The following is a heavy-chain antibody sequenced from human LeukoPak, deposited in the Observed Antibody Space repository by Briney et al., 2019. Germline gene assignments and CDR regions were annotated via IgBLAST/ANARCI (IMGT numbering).Heavy chain of an antibody. CDR2: IYNGGST. D-gene: IGHD2-15*01. J-gene: IGHJ4*02. Sequence: SETLSLTCIVSGASISNYYWSWIRQPAGKGPEWIGRIYNGGSTNNNSSLRSRITMSLDTSKNQFSLKLTSVTAADTAVYYCARFGGSGDTRGYFDNWGQGTLVTVSS. V-gene: IGHV4-4*07. CDR3: ARFGGSGDTRGYFDN. CDR1: GASISNYY.